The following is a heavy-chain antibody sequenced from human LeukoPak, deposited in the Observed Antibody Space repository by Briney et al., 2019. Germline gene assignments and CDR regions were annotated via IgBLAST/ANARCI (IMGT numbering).Heavy chain of an antibody. CDR3: ARDLLDSGSYLTVDYFDY. Sequence: PSETLSLTCTVSGGSISSYYWSWIRQPAGKGLEWIGHIYTSGSTNYNPSLKSRVTMSVDTSKNQFSLKLSPVTAADTAVYYCARDLLDSGSYLTVDYFDYWGQGTLVTVSS. D-gene: IGHD1-26*01. V-gene: IGHV4-4*07. CDR1: GGSISSYY. CDR2: IYTSGST. J-gene: IGHJ4*02.